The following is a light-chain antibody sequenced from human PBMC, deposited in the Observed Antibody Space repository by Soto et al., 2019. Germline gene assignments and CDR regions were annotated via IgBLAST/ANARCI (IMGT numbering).Light chain of an antibody. CDR2: GAS. CDR1: QSINNN. Sequence: EIVMTQSPATLSVFPGERVTLSCRASQSINNNLAWYQQKPGQGPRLLMYGASTRATGIPARFSGSGSGTEFTLTISSLQSEDFALYYCQQYSYWPPLTFGGGTKVEIK. V-gene: IGKV3-15*01. CDR3: QQYSYWPPLT. J-gene: IGKJ4*01.